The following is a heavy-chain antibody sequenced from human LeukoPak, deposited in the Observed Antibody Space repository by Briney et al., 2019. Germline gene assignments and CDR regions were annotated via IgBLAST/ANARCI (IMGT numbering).Heavy chain of an antibody. V-gene: IGHV3-30*18. CDR3: AKGRDYGDFSFDY. Sequence: GGSLRLSCAASGFTFSSYGMHWVRQAPGKGLEWVAVISYDGSNKYYADSVKGRFTISRDNSKNTLYLQMNSLRAEGTAVYYCAKGRDYGDFSFDYWGQGTLVTVSS. CDR2: ISYDGSNK. J-gene: IGHJ4*02. CDR1: GFTFSSYG. D-gene: IGHD4-17*01.